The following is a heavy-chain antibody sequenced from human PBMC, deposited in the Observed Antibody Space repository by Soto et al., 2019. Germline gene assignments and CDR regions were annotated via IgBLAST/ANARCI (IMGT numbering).Heavy chain of an antibody. CDR1: GGSISSYY. Sequence: SETLSLTCTVSGGSISSYYWSWIRQPPGKGLEWIGYIYYSGSTNYNPSLKSRVTISVDTSKNQFSLKLSSVTAADTAVYYCARGNDYDFWSGYSREYYFDYWGQGTLVTVSS. D-gene: IGHD3-3*01. V-gene: IGHV4-59*01. CDR2: IYYSGST. J-gene: IGHJ4*02. CDR3: ARGNDYDFWSGYSREYYFDY.